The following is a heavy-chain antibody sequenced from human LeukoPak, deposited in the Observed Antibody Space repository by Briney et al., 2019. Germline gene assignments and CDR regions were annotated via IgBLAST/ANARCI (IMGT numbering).Heavy chain of an antibody. V-gene: IGHV4-59*08. CDR2: IYYSGST. CDR1: GGSISSYY. CDR3: ARLSAVAGRASDY. D-gene: IGHD6-19*01. J-gene: IGHJ4*02. Sequence: SETLSLTCTVSGGSISSYYWSWIRQPPGEGLEWIGYIYYSGSTNYNPSLKSRVTISVDTSKNQFSLKLSSVTAADTAVYYCARLSAVAGRASDYWGQGTLVTVSS.